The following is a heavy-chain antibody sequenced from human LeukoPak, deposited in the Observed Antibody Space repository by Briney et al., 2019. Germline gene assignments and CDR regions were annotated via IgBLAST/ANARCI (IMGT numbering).Heavy chain of an antibody. Sequence: GESLKISCKGSGYSFSNDWIGWVRQMPGKGLEWMGIIYPADSDTKYSPSFQGQVTISADKSISTAYLQWSILGASDTAMYYCARRGCIGGTCYGYWGQGTLVTVSS. V-gene: IGHV5-51*01. CDR2: IYPADSDT. J-gene: IGHJ4*02. CDR1: GYSFSNDW. CDR3: ARRGCIGGTCYGY. D-gene: IGHD2-15*01.